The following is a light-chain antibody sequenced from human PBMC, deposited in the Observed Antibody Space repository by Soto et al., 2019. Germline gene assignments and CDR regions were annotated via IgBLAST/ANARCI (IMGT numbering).Light chain of an antibody. CDR3: HVWDSSSDHQDVV. CDR1: NIGSKS. J-gene: IGLJ2*01. V-gene: IGLV3-21*04. Sequence: SYELTQPPSVSGAPGKTARITCGGNNIGSKSVHWYQQKPGQAPVLAIYYDSDRPSGIPERCSGSNSGNTATLTISRVEAGDEADDDCHVWDSSSDHQDVVFGGGTKLTVL. CDR2: YDS.